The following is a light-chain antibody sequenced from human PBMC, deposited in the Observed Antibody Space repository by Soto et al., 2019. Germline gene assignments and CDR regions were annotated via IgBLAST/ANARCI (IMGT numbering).Light chain of an antibody. CDR3: CSYAASSDVV. V-gene: IGLV2-23*02. J-gene: IGLJ2*01. Sequence: QSALTQRASVSESPGQSITISCTGTSSDVGSYDLVSWYQHHPGKAPKLIIYEVSKRPSGVSNRFSGSKSGNTASLTISGLQAEDEADYFCCSYAASSDVVFGGGTKLTVL. CDR1: SSDVGSYDL. CDR2: EVS.